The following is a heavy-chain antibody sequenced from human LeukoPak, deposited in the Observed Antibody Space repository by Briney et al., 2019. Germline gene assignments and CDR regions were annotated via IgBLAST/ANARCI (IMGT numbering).Heavy chain of an antibody. CDR3: ARVPLRGYSYGYVGYFDY. CDR1: GGSISSGGYY. J-gene: IGHJ4*02. D-gene: IGHD5-18*01. CDR2: IYYSGST. V-gene: IGHV4-30-2*03. Sequence: PSQTLSLTCTVSGGSISSGGYYWSWIRQPPGKGLEWIGSIYYSGSTYDNPSLKSRVTISVDTSKNQFSLKLSSVTAADTAVYFCARVPLRGYSYGYVGYFDYWGQGSLVTVSS.